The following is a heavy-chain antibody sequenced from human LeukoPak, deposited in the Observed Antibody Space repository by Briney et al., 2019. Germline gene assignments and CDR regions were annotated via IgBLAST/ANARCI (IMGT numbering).Heavy chain of an antibody. D-gene: IGHD3-10*01. J-gene: IGHJ6*03. CDR1: GFTFEYCG. CDR2: INWNGGST. CDR3: ARDNYGSGSYYRICYYYYYYMDV. Sequence: GGSLRLFCAASGFTFEYCGKRWVRQASGKGLEGVWGINWNGGSTGYADSVKGRFTISRDNDKNSLYLQMNSLRADDTALYYCARDNYGSGSYYRICYYYYYYMDVWGKGPRSPSP. V-gene: IGHV3-20*04.